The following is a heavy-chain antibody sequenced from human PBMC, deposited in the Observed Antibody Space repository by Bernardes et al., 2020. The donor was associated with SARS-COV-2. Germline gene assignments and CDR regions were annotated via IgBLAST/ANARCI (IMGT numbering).Heavy chain of an antibody. CDR2: IYYSGTT. CDR1: AGSIGSYY. D-gene: IGHD3-10*01. Sequence: SETLSLTCTVSAGSIGSYYWAWIRQPPGTGLEWIGYIYYSGTTNYNPSLKSRVTISVDRSQNQFSLNLSSVTPADTAVYYCARDLSHLVRRGFDLWGRGTLVTVSS. CDR3: ARDLSHLVRRGFDL. J-gene: IGHJ2*01. V-gene: IGHV4-59*01.